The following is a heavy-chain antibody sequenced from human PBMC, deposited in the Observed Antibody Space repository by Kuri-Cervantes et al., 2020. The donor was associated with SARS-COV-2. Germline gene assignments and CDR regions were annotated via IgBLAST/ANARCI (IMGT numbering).Heavy chain of an antibody. J-gene: IGHJ4*02. D-gene: IGHD3-10*01. CDR1: GFTLSSHA. Sequence: GGSLRLSCAASGFTLSSHAMNWVRQAPGKGLEWVANIKQDGSEKYYVDSVKGRFTISRDNAKNSLYLQMNSLRAEDTAVYYCARDRSFTPDYWGQGTLVTVSS. V-gene: IGHV3-7*01. CDR3: ARDRSFTPDY. CDR2: IKQDGSEK.